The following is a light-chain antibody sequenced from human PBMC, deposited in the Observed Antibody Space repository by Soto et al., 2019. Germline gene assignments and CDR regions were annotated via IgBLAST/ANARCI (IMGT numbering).Light chain of an antibody. CDR3: QQSKSDWT. J-gene: IGKJ1*01. V-gene: IGKV1-39*01. CDR1: QFINHY. Sequence: DVHLTQSPSSLSASVGDRVTITCRASQFINHYLNWYQQRPGEAPKALIYEGSTLQSGVPSRFSGGGSGTDFTLTISSLQPEDVATYFCQQSKSDWTFGQGNKVEIK. CDR2: EGS.